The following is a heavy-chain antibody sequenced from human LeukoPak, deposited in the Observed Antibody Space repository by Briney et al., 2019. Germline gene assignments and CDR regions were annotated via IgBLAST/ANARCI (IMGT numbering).Heavy chain of an antibody. D-gene: IGHD5-18*01. CDR1: GGSISSYY. V-gene: IGHV4-59*01. CDR2: IYYSGST. J-gene: IGHJ4*02. CDR3: ARVKRAMSRGQPIFDY. Sequence: SETLSLTCTVSGGSISSYYWSWIRQPPGKGLEWIGYIYYSGSTNYNPSLKSRVTISVDTSKNQFSLKLSSVTAADTAVYYCARVKRAMSRGQPIFDYWGQGTLVTVSS.